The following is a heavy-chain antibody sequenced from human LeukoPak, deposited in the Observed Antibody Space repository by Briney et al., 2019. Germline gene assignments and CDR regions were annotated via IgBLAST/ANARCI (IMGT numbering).Heavy chain of an antibody. CDR1: GFIFSNYA. J-gene: IGHJ4*02. Sequence: PGGSLRLSCAASGFIFSNYAMIWVCQAPGKGLEWVSAISGSGGSTYYADSVKGRFTISRDNSKNTLYLQMNSLRAEDTAVYYCAKGRYYDFWSGYELGYWGQGTLVTVSS. CDR2: ISGSGGST. CDR3: AKGRYYDFWSGYELGY. V-gene: IGHV3-23*01. D-gene: IGHD3-3*01.